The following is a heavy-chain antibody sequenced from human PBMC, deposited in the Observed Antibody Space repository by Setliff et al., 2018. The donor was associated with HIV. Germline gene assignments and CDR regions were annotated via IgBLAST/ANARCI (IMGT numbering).Heavy chain of an antibody. CDR3: ASRYHYDTSGNFELPFGY. D-gene: IGHD3-22*01. CDR2: ISSASSAT. Sequence: PGGSLRLPCAASGFTFSRYAMNWVRQAPGKGLEWISYISSASSATDYADSVKGRFTVSRDNARNSLFLETNSLRADDTAVYYCASRYHYDTSGNFELPFGYWGQGTLVTVSS. CDR1: GFTFSRYA. J-gene: IGHJ4*02. V-gene: IGHV3-48*04.